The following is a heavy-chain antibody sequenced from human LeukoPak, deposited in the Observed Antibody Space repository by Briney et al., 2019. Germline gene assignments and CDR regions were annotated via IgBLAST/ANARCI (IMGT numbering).Heavy chain of an antibody. D-gene: IGHD6-19*01. Sequence: QSGGSLRLSCAASGFTFSDYAMGWVRQAPGKGLEWVSTIDKTTYPTFYADSVKGRFTISRDNSKNTLYLQMNSLRTEDTAVCAKFEGATIPGWFNDYWGQGILVTVSS. CDR3: FEGATIPGWFNDY. CDR1: GFTFSDYA. J-gene: IGHJ4*02. CDR2: IDKTTYPT. V-gene: IGHV3-23*05.